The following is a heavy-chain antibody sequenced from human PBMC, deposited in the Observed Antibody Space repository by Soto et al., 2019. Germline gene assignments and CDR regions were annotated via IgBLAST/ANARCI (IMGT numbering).Heavy chain of an antibody. V-gene: IGHV5-51*01. D-gene: IGHD6-19*01. CDR2: IYPGYSDT. Sequence: PGESLKISCKGSGYSFTSYWIGWVRQMPGKSLEWMGIIYPGYSDTRYSPSFQGQVTISADKSISTASLQRSSLNASDTAMYYCARSIAVAANDAFVIWGQGTMVTVSS. CDR1: GYSFTSYW. CDR3: ARSIAVAANDAFVI. J-gene: IGHJ3*02.